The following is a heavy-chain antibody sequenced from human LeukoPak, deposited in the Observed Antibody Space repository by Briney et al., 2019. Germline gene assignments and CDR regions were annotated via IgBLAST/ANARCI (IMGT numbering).Heavy chain of an antibody. D-gene: IGHD4-17*01. CDR2: ISYDGSNK. V-gene: IGHV3-30*18. CDR1: GFTFSSYG. Sequence: PGGSLRLSCAASGFTFSSYGMHWVRQAPGKGLEWVAVISYDGSNKDYADSVKGRFTISRDNSKNTLYLQMNNLRAEDAAVYYCAKDSRNGDPFDYWGQGTLVAVSS. CDR3: AKDSRNGDPFDY. J-gene: IGHJ4*02.